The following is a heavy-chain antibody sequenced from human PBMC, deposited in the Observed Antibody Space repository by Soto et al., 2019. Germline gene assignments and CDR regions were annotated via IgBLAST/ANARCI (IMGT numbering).Heavy chain of an antibody. Sequence: ASVKVSCKASGDTLIMYYIHWMRQAPGQGLEWMGLINPSGGSTTYAQKFQGRVTMTRDTSTSTVYMDLSSLKSEDTAVYYCARSPYSSGYYYAIDYWGRGTQVTVSS. V-gene: IGHV1-46*01. D-gene: IGHD3-22*01. J-gene: IGHJ4*02. CDR2: INPSGGST. CDR3: ARSPYSSGYYYAIDY. CDR1: GDTLIMYY.